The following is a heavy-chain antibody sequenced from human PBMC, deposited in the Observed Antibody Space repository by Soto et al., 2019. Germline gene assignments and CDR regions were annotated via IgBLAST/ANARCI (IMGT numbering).Heavy chain of an antibody. Sequence: SETLSLTCSVSDDSINSDKYYWGWIRQPPGKGLEWIGSIYYRGNAYYNPSLQTRVTISVDKSRNQFSLKLNSVTAADTAVYFCARDSGLGVLRFFKSFDIRGQGTMVTGS. V-gene: IGHV4-39*07. D-gene: IGHD5-12*01. CDR1: DDSINSDKYY. CDR2: IYYRGNA. CDR3: ARDSGLGVLRFFKSFDI. J-gene: IGHJ3*02.